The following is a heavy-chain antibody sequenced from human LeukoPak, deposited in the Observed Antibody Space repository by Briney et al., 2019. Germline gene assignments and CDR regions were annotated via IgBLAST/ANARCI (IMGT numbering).Heavy chain of an antibody. CDR1: AYTFTGYY. J-gene: IGHJ5*02. V-gene: IGHV1-2*02. CDR3: AKFYYSGTGSDEWFDP. Sequence: GASVKVSCTTSAYTFTGYYMHWVRQAPGQGLEWMGWIDPKSGATKYAQKFQGRVTMTRDTSIGTVYMELSRLRSDDTAVYYCAKFYYSGTGSDEWFDPWGQGTLVTVSS. D-gene: IGHD3-10*01. CDR2: IDPKSGAT.